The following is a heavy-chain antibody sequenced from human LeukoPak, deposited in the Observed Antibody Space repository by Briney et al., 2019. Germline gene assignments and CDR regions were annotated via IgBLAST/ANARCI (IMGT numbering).Heavy chain of an antibody. D-gene: IGHD6-13*01. CDR2: IKQDGSEK. V-gene: IGHV3-7*01. J-gene: IGHJ6*03. CDR1: GFTFSSHW. CDR3: ARSETSSSWLHYYYYMDV. Sequence: PGGSLRLSCAASGFTFSSHWMSWVRQAPGKGLEWVANIKQDGSEKYYVDSVKGRFTISRDNAKNSLYLQMNSLRAEDTAVYYCARSETSSSWLHYYYYMDVWGKGTTVTVSS.